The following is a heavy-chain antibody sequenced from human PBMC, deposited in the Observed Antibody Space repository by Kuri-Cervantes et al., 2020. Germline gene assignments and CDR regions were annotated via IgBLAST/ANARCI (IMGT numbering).Heavy chain of an antibody. CDR3: AREAFYCDDY. V-gene: IGHV3-7*04. D-gene: IGHD2-21*02. J-gene: IGHJ4*02. CDR1: GFTFSSYS. Sequence: GESLKSSCAASGFTFSSYSMNWVRQAPGKGLEWVANIKQDGSEKYYVDSVKGRFTISRDNAKNSLFLQMNSLRAEDTAVYYCAREAFYCDDYWGQGTLVTVSS. CDR2: IKQDGSEK.